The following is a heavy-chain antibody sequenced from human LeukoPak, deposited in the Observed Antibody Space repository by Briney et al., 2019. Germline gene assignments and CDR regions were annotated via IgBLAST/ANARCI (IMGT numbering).Heavy chain of an antibody. Sequence: GGSLRLSYAASGFTFSRYSMNWVRQAPGKGLEWISYISAGGSTMYYADSVKGRFTISRDNAKNALYLQVSSLRDEDTAVYYCARGEYDWGQGTLVTVSS. J-gene: IGHJ4*02. V-gene: IGHV3-48*02. CDR3: ARGEYD. CDR2: ISAGGSTM. CDR1: GFTFSRYS. D-gene: IGHD3-10*01.